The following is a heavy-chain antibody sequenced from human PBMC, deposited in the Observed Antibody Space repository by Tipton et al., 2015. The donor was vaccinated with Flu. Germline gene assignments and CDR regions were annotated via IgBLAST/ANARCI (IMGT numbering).Heavy chain of an antibody. CDR1: GYSFTNYW. D-gene: IGHD2-8*01. CDR2: IYPGDSDT. V-gene: IGHV5-51*03. J-gene: IGHJ4*02. CDR3: VRGERGVYKGPDY. Sequence: QLVQSGAEVKKPGESLKISCKASGYSFTNYWIGWVRQMPGKGLEWMGMIYPGDSDTRYSPSFQGQVTISADKSISTADLQWSSLEASDGAMYFCVRGERGVYKGPDYWGQGTLVTVSS.